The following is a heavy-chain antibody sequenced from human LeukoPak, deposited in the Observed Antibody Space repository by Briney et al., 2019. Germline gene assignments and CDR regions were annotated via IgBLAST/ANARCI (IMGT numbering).Heavy chain of an antibody. V-gene: IGHV4-34*01. CDR1: GGSFSDYY. Sequence: SETLSLTCAVYGGSFSDYYWSWIRQPPGKGLEWIGEIDHRESTTYNPSLKSRVTISVDTSKNQFSLKLNSVTAADTAVYYCASQMYYYYGMDVWGQGTTVIVSS. CDR3: ASQMYYYYGMDV. J-gene: IGHJ6*02. CDR2: IDHREST.